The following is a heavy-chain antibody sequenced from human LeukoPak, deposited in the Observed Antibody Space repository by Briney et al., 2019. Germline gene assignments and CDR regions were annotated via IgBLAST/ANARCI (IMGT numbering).Heavy chain of an antibody. D-gene: IGHD3-16*02. V-gene: IGHV4-59*01. Sequence: PSETLSLTCTVSGGSISSYYWSWIRQPPGKGLEWIGYIYYSGSTNYNPSLKSRVTISVDTSKNQFSLKLSSVTAADTAVYYCARELGGYTLDYWGQGTLVTVSS. CDR1: GGSISSYY. CDR3: ARELGGYTLDY. CDR2: IYYSGST. J-gene: IGHJ4*02.